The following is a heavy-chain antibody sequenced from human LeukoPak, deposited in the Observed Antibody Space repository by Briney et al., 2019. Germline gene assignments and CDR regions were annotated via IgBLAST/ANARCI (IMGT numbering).Heavy chain of an antibody. V-gene: IGHV3-53*01. CDR3: AKDYRYCSSTSCYSRYYYYMDV. Sequence: GGSLRPSCAASGFTVSSNYMSWVRQAPGKGLEWVSVIYSGGSTYYADSVKGRFTISRDNSKNTLYLQMNSLRAEDTAVYYCAKDYRYCSSTSCYSRYYYYMDVWGKGTTVTVSS. D-gene: IGHD2-2*01. CDR2: IYSGGST. J-gene: IGHJ6*03. CDR1: GFTVSSNY.